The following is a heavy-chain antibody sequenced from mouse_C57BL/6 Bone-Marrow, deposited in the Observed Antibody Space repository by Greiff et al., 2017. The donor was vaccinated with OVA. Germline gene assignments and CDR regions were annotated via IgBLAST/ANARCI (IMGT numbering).Heavy chain of an antibody. CDR1: GYSITSGYY. Sequence: ESGPGLVKPSQSLSLTCSVTGYSITSGYYWNWIRQFPGNKLEWMGYISYDGSNNYNPSLKNRISITRDTSKNQFFLKLNSVTTEDTATYYCAREGVTTVVARNYWGQGTTLTVSS. D-gene: IGHD1-1*01. CDR2: ISYDGSN. J-gene: IGHJ2*01. V-gene: IGHV3-6*01. CDR3: AREGVTTVVARNY.